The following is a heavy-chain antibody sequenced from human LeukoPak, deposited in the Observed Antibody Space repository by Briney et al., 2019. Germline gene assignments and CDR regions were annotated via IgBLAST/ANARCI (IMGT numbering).Heavy chain of an antibody. D-gene: IGHD2-2*01. CDR3: ARDPYCSSTSCYPPF. Sequence: GGSLRLSCAASGFTFSSYGMHWVRQAPGKGLEWVAVIWYDGSNKYYADSVKGRFTISRDNSKNTLYLQMNSLRAEDTAVYYCARDPYCSSTSCYPPFWGKGTTVTVSS. J-gene: IGHJ6*04. CDR2: IWYDGSNK. CDR1: GFTFSSYG. V-gene: IGHV3-33*01.